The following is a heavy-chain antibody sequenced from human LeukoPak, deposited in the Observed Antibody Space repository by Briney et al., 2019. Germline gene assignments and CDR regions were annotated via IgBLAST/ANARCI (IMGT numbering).Heavy chain of an antibody. CDR3: ARGGIQVSGIDEFAY. CDR2: IGIRVDT. V-gene: IGHV3-13*01. J-gene: IGHJ4*02. Sequence: GGSLRLSCAASGFTFIDYDMHCVRQVIGKGLEWVSSIGIRVDTHYSGSLKGGFTISRENAESSLYLQMKSLRAEDTAVYYCARGGIQVSGIDEFAYWGQGTLVTVSS. CDR1: GFTFIDYD. D-gene: IGHD6-19*01.